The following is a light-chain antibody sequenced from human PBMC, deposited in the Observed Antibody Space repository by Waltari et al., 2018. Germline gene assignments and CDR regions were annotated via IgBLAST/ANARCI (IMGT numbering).Light chain of an antibody. Sequence: SYELTQALSVSVALGQTASISCGGNNIAPRNVQWYQQDSGQGPVLLIYRDTYRPSGVPERFSGSNSGNTATLTITGAQVGDEGDYFCQVWDVSTVIFGGGTKLIVL. CDR3: QVWDVSTVI. CDR2: RDT. CDR1: NIAPRN. J-gene: IGLJ2*01. V-gene: IGLV3-9*01.